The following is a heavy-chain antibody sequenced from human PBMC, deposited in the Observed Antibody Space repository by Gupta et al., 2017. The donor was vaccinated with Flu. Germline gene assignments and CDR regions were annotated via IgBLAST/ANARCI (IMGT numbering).Heavy chain of an antibody. V-gene: IGHV3-72*01. CDR3: ARGEDSVSASVRYDY. Sequence: EVQLVESGGGLVLPGGSLRLSCAVSGFTFSDHSMHWVRQAPGQGMEWVGRSRHKASGDTTEYAAPVKGRFTISRDESKNSLYLQMNSLITEDTAEYYCARGEDSVSASVRYDYWGQGALVTVSS. CDR2: SRHKASGDTT. CDR1: GFTFSDHS. J-gene: IGHJ4*02. D-gene: IGHD2-15*01.